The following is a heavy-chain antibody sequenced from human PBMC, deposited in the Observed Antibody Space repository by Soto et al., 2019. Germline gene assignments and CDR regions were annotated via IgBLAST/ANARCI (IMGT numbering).Heavy chain of an antibody. CDR2: ISPSNGQT. D-gene: IGHD3-3*01. CDR1: GYTFNNFG. J-gene: IGHJ4*02. V-gene: IGHV1-18*01. Sequence: ASVKVSCKASGYTFNNFGLSWVRQAPGQGLEWMGWISPSNGQTIYAQNFQGRVTMTTDTSTATAHMELRSLISDDTAVYYCARVIMIFGVANLGSYFDYWGQGTRVTVSS. CDR3: ARVIMIFGVANLGSYFDY.